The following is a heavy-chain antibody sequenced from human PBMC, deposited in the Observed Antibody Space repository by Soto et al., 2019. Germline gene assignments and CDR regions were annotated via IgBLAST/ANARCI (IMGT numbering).Heavy chain of an antibody. Sequence: GGSLRLSCAASGFTFSSYWMSWVRQAPGKGLEWVANIKQDGSEKYYVDSVKGRFTISRDNAKNSLYLQMNSLRAEDTAVYYCAREEIVVVVAVAFDIWGQGTMVTVSS. CDR2: IKQDGSEK. D-gene: IGHD2-15*01. CDR3: AREEIVVVVAVAFDI. J-gene: IGHJ3*02. CDR1: GFTFSSYW. V-gene: IGHV3-7*03.